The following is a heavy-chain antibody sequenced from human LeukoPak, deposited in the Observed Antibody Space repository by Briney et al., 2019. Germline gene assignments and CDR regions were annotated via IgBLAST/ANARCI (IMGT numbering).Heavy chain of an antibody. V-gene: IGHV3-64*01. J-gene: IGHJ3*01. CDR3: AKVPADPSEPLPPHAFDV. CDR2: ISSNGGST. D-gene: IGHD2-2*01. CDR1: GFTFSSYA. Sequence: GSLRLSCAASGFTFSSYAMHWVRQAPGKGLEFVSAISSNGGSTYYANSVKGRFTISRDNSKNTLYLQMGSLRAGDTAVYYCAKVPADPSEPLPPHAFDVWGQGTVVTVSS.